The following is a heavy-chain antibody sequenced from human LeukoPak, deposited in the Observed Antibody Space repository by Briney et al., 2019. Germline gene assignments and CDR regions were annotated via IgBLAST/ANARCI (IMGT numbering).Heavy chain of an antibody. V-gene: IGHV3-11*01. CDR2: ISSSGSTI. Sequence: GGSLRLSCAASGFTFSDYYMSWIRQAPGKGLEWVSYISSSGSTIYYADSVKGRFIISRDNAKNSLYLQMNSLRAEDTAVYYCARDSVTTWYPRSPGYFQHWGQGTLVTVSS. CDR3: ARDSVTTWYPRSPGYFQH. D-gene: IGHD4-17*01. CDR1: GFTFSDYY. J-gene: IGHJ1*01.